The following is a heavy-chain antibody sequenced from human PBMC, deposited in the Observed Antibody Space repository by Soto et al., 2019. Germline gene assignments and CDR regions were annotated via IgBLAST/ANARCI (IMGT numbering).Heavy chain of an antibody. V-gene: IGHV4-31*03. Sequence: SETLSLTCSVSGDYIHVGGYYWTWIRQRPGKGLEWMGYIYYIGKTYYNPSLESRLTMSVDRSKNQFSLRLTSVTAADTAMYYCARVKLAGRGSFHYWGQGTMVTVSS. CDR3: ARVKLAGRGSFHY. J-gene: IGHJ4*02. D-gene: IGHD3-3*02. CDR1: GDYIHVGGYY. CDR2: IYYIGKT.